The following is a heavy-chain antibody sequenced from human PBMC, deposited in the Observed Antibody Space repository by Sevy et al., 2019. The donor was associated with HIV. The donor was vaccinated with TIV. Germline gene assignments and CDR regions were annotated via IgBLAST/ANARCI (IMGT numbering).Heavy chain of an antibody. CDR3: ASPGGYRYGSLLDY. D-gene: IGHD5-18*01. J-gene: IGHJ4*02. V-gene: IGHV1-2*02. Sequence: ALVKVSCKASGHTFTDYFMHWVRQAPGQGLEWMGWINPDSGDTKYAQKFHGRVTLTRDTSISTAYMELSRLKSDDTAVYYCASPGGYRYGSLLDYRGQGTLVTVSS. CDR2: INPDSGDT. CDR1: GHTFTDYF.